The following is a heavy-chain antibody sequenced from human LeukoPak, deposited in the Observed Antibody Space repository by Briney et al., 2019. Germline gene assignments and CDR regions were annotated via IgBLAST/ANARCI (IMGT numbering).Heavy chain of an antibody. CDR1: GFTFSIFG. D-gene: IGHD5-12*01. Sequence: GASLRLSCAASGFTFSIFGMHWVRQAPGTGLEWVALMSNDGVNRYYADSVKGRFTISRDNSKNTLYLQMNSLRAEDTALYYCAKERGYSGYFDYWGQGTLVTVSS. V-gene: IGHV3-30*18. J-gene: IGHJ4*02. CDR2: MSNDGVNR. CDR3: AKERGYSGYFDY.